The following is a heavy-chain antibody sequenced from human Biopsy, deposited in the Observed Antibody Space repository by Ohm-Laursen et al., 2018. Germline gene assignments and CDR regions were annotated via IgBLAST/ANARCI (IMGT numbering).Heavy chain of an antibody. CDR1: GVSISTYY. V-gene: IGHV4-59*08. J-gene: IGHJ4*02. Sequence: GTLSLTCIVSGVSISTYYWSWIRQPPGKGLQWIGSISNSGTTKSSPSLKSRVNISLHTSKNQLSLKLTSVTAADTAVYYCARLSTLFGVADFTDDWGQGTLVTVSS. CDR3: ARLSTLFGVADFTDD. D-gene: IGHD3-3*01. CDR2: ISNSGTT.